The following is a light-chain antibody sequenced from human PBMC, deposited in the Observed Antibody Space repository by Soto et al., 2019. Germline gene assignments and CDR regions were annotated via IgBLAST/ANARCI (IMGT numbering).Light chain of an antibody. CDR3: SSFTSSNTVL. V-gene: IGLV2-14*01. Sequence: QSALTQPASVSGSPGQSXTXXXXGXXXXSGGYNYVSWYQQHPGKAPKLIIYNVSNRPSGVSNRFSGSKSGNTASLTISGLQAEDEGHYYCSSFTSSNTVLFGGGTKLTVL. J-gene: IGLJ2*01. CDR2: NVS. CDR1: XXXSGGYNY.